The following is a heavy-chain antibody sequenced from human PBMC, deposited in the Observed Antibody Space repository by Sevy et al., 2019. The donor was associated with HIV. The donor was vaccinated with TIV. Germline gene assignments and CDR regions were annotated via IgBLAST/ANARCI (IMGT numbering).Heavy chain of an antibody. D-gene: IGHD2-21*02. CDR2: IKQDGSEN. V-gene: IGHV3-7*03. J-gene: IGHJ4*02. CDR3: ARDHPSTAPFDY. Sequence: GGSLRLSCAASGFTFSNFWMNWVRQAPGKGLEFVANIKQDGSENFYADSVKGRFTISRDNAKNSLFLQMNNLRVEETAVYYCARDHPSTAPFDYWGQGTLVTVSS. CDR1: GFTFSNFW.